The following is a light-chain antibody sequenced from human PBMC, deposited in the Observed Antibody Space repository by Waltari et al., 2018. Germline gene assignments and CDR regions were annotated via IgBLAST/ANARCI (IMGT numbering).Light chain of an antibody. CDR2: DND. Sequence: QSVLTQPPSVSAAPGQKVTISCSGSSSDIGKNYVSWYQQLPGTAPKLLVYDNDKRPSWIPDRFSGSKSGTSATLGITGLQTGDEADYYCGAWHSSLNAYVFGTGTTVIVL. J-gene: IGLJ1*01. CDR1: SSDIGKNY. V-gene: IGLV1-51*01. CDR3: GAWHSSLNAYV.